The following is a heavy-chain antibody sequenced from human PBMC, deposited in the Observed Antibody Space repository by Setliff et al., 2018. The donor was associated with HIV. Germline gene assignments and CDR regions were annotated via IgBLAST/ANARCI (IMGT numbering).Heavy chain of an antibody. CDR1: GGSFSGYC. J-gene: IGHJ6*03. CDR2: IQHSGRI. Sequence: SETLSLTCAVYGGSFSGYCWSWIRQPPGKGLEWMGEIQHSGRINYNPSLRSRVTTSVDTSKNQFSLRLRSVTAADTAVYYCARVSCSSWYSIPRYYYSMDVWGNGTTVTVS. V-gene: IGHV4-34*01. CDR3: ARVSCSSWYSIPRYYYSMDV. D-gene: IGHD6-13*01.